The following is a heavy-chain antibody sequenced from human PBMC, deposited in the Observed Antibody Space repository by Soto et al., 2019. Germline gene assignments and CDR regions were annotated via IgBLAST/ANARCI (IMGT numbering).Heavy chain of an antibody. CDR3: ARAQRWSGYPYYYYGMDV. J-gene: IGHJ6*02. V-gene: IGHV1-69*12. D-gene: IGHD3-3*01. CDR2: IIPIFGTA. Sequence: QVQLVQSGAEVKKPGSSVKVSCKASGGTFSSYAISWVRQAPGQGLEWMGGIIPIFGTANYAQKFQGRVTITADEATSTAYMELSSLRSEDTAVYYCARAQRWSGYPYYYYGMDVWGQGTTVTVSS. CDR1: GGTFSSYA.